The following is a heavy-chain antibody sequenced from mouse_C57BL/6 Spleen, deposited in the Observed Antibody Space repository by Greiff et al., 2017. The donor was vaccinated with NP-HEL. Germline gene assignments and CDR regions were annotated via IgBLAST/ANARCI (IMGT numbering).Heavy chain of an antibody. CDR2: ILPGSGST. J-gene: IGHJ3*01. D-gene: IGHD3-2*02. CDR3: ARHSSGYLFAY. V-gene: IGHV1-9*01. CDR1: GYTFTGYW. Sequence: VQLQQSGAELMKPGASVKLSCKATGYTFTGYWIEWVKQRPGHGLEWIEEILPGSGSTNYNEKFKGKATFTADTSSNTAYMQLSSLTTEDSAISYCARHSSGYLFAYWGQGTLVTVSA.